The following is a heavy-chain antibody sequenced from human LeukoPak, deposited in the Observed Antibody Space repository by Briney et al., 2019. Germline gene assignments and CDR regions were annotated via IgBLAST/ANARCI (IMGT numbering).Heavy chain of an antibody. D-gene: IGHD6-13*01. J-gene: IGHJ4*02. V-gene: IGHV3-48*03. CDR1: GFTFSSYE. CDR2: ISSSGSTI. Sequence: GGSLRLSCAVSGFTFSSYEMNWVRQAPGKGLEWVSYISSSGSTIYYADSVKGRFTISRDNAKNSLYLQMNSLRAEDTAVYYCARDKTSSSWGPIDYWGQGTLVTVSS. CDR3: ARDKTSSSWGPIDY.